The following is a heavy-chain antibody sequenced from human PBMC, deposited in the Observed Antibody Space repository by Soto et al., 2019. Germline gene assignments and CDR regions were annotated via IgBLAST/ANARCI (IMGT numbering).Heavy chain of an antibody. V-gene: IGHV1-69*06. Sequence: QVQRVQSGAEVKKPGSSAKVSCHASGGTYGSDTISWVRQAPGQGLEWVGGITPMFGKADYGDKFQGRVTITADKSTSTAYMELTSLRSEDTAIYYCARENLHPWNHNYSGMDVWGQGTMVTVSS. CDR1: GGTYGSDT. D-gene: IGHD1-1*01. J-gene: IGHJ6*02. CDR2: ITPMFGKA. CDR3: ARENLHPWNHNYSGMDV.